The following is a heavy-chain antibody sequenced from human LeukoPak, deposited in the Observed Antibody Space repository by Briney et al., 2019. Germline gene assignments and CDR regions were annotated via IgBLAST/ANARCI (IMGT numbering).Heavy chain of an antibody. CDR2: INPSGGST. J-gene: IGHJ4*02. Sequence: ASVKVSCKASGYTFTSYYMHWVRQAPGQGLEWMGIINPSGGSTSYAQKFQGRVTMTRDTSTSTVYMELSSLRSEDTAVYYCARDPTSSGWYGTTIDYWGQGTLVTVSS. CDR3: ARDPTSSGWYGTTIDY. V-gene: IGHV1-46*01. CDR1: GYTFTSYY. D-gene: IGHD6-19*01.